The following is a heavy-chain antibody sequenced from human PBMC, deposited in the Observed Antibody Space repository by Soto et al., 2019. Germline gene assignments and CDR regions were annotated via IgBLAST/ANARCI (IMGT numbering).Heavy chain of an antibody. CDR2: TYYRSKWYN. D-gene: IGHD3-10*01. J-gene: IGHJ4*02. CDR3: ARTEQTVAGETPSYYFDY. CDR1: GDSVSSNSAA. Sequence: QTLSLTCAISGDSVSSNSAAWNWIRQSPSRGLEWLGRTYYRSKWYNDYAVSVKSRITINPDTSKNQFSLQLNSVTPEDTAVYYCARTEQTVAGETPSYYFDYWGQGTLVTVSS. V-gene: IGHV6-1*01.